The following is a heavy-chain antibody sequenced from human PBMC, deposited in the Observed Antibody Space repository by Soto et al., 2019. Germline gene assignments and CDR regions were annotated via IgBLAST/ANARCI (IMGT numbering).Heavy chain of an antibody. D-gene: IGHD5-12*01. Sequence: EVQLLESGGGLVQPGGSLRLSCAASGFSFSSYAMVWVRQAPGKGLEWVSVISARGGSSYFADSVKGRFTISRDNSKNVLSLEMNSLSAEDTAIYFCAKGSIEYSASVDNWGQGTLVLVSS. J-gene: IGHJ4*02. CDR2: ISARGGSS. CDR1: GFSFSSYA. V-gene: IGHV3-23*01. CDR3: AKGSIEYSASVDN.